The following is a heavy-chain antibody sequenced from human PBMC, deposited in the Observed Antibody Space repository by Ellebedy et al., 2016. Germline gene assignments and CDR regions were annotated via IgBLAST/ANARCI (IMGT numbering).Heavy chain of an antibody. CDR1: GFSFSRYK. Sequence: GESLKISXAASGFSFSRYKMTWVRQVPGKGLEWVANIKPGGSEKYYLDSVEGRFTISRDDAKSAVYLQMTGLRADDTGFYYCARGGIDFDYWGQGALVTVSS. J-gene: IGHJ4*02. D-gene: IGHD2-21*01. CDR3: ARGGIDFDY. CDR2: IKPGGSEK. V-gene: IGHV3-7*01.